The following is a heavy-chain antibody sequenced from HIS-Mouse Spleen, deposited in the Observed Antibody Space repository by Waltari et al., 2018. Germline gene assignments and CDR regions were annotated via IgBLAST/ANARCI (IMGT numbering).Heavy chain of an antibody. CDR2: MNPSSGNK. D-gene: IGHD7-27*01. J-gene: IGHJ4*02. V-gene: IGHV1-8*01. CDR1: GYTFTSYD. CDR3: ARGLTGDLDY. Sequence: QVQLVQSGAEVKKPGVSVKVSCKASGYTFTSYDINWVRQDTGQGLEWMGWMNPSSGNKGYGQKFQGRVTRTRKTSMSTAYMELSSLRSEDTAVYYCARGLTGDLDYWGQGTLVTVSS.